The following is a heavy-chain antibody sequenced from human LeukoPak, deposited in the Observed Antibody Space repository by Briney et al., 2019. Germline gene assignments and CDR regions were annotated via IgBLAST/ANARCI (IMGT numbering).Heavy chain of an antibody. CDR1: GFTFSSYA. D-gene: IGHD3-22*01. CDR2: ISYDGSNK. J-gene: IGHJ4*02. Sequence: GGSLRLSCAASGFTFSSYALHWVRQAPGKGLEWVAVISYDGSNKYYADSVEGRFTISRDNAKNSLYLQMNSLRAEDTAVYYCARSPVRHYETDCWGQGTLVTVSS. CDR3: ARSPVRHYETDC. V-gene: IGHV3-30-3*01.